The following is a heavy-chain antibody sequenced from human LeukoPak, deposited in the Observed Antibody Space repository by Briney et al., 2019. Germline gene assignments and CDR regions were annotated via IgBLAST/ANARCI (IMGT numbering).Heavy chain of an antibody. Sequence: KSGGSLRLSCAASGFSFMNAWMIWARQAPWKGLEWVGRIKSNADGGTPDYAAPARGRFTISRDDSKNTLYLQMNSLKTEDTAVYYCTTFYHEYSPYWGRGTLVTVSS. J-gene: IGHJ4*02. CDR2: IKSNADGGTP. V-gene: IGHV3-15*01. CDR3: TTFYHEYSPY. CDR1: GFSFMNAW. D-gene: IGHD2/OR15-2a*01.